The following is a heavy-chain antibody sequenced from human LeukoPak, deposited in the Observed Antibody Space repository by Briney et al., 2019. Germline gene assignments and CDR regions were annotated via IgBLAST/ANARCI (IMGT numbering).Heavy chain of an antibody. CDR1: GFTFSSYA. Sequence: GGSLRLSCAASGFTFSSYAMSWARQTPGKGLEWVAATSSSDAGTYHADSVRGRFTISRDNSKNTLYLQMNSLRAEDAAVYFCAKAPVTSCRGAYCYPFDSWGQGTLVTVSS. CDR2: TSSSDAGT. CDR3: AKAPVTSCRGAYCYPFDS. J-gene: IGHJ4*02. V-gene: IGHV3-23*01. D-gene: IGHD2-21*01.